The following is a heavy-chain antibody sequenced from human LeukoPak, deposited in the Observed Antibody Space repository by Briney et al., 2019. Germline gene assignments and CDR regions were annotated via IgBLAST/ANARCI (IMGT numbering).Heavy chain of an antibody. D-gene: IGHD2-8*01. V-gene: IGHV3-11*05. J-gene: IGHJ4*02. Sequence: GGSLRLSCAASGFTFSDYYMSWIRQAPGKGLEWVSYISSSSYTNYADSVKGRFTISRDNAKNSLYLQMNSLRAEDTAVYYCARDTILNGVKGFDYWGQGTLVTVSS. CDR1: GFTFSDYY. CDR3: ARDTILNGVKGFDY. CDR2: ISSSSYT.